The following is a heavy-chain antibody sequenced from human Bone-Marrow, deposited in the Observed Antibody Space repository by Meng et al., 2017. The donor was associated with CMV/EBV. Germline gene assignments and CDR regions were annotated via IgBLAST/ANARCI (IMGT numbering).Heavy chain of an antibody. V-gene: IGHV3-7*01. CDR1: GFTFRKYW. CDR3: ASTLTLDN. D-gene: IGHD4-17*01. J-gene: IGHJ4*02. Sequence: GESLKISCAASGFTFRKYWMTWVRQAPGKGLEWVANINEDESEKYYVDSVKGRFTISRDNAEKSLYPQMISLRAEDTAVYYCASTLTLDNWGRGTLVTVSS. CDR2: INEDESEK.